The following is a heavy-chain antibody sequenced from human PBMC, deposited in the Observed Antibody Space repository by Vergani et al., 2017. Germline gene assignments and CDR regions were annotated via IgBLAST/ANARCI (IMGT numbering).Heavy chain of an antibody. D-gene: IGHD1-26*01. J-gene: IGHJ5*01. CDR3: AHSWNFGRRDWFDS. CDR1: ESTFSDYN. CDR2: ISPKTGDT. V-gene: IGHV1-2*02. Sequence: QVQLMQSGPVMKQPGGSMKVSCQASESTFSDYNIHWVRQAPGQGLQWIGWISPKTGDTDYLQRFQDRVTMTRDASTKTVYLKMTRLTSDDTAIYYCAHSWNFGRRDWFDSWGPGTLVTVSS.